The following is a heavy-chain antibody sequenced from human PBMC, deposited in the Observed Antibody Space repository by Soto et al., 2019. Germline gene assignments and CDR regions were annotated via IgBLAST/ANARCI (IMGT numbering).Heavy chain of an antibody. V-gene: IGHV3-33*01. Sequence: QVQLVESGGVVVQPGRSLRLSCAASGFTFSSYGMHWVRQAPGKGLEWVAVIWYDGSNKYYADSVKGRFTISRDNSKNTLSLQMNSLRAEDTAVYYVARDHSKWSYVTYGGQGTLVTVSS. CDR3: ARDHSKWSYVTY. CDR1: GFTFSSYG. J-gene: IGHJ4*02. D-gene: IGHD3-10*01. CDR2: IWYDGSNK.